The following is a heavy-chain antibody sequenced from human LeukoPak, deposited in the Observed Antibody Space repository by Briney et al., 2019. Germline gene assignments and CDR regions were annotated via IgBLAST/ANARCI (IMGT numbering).Heavy chain of an antibody. J-gene: IGHJ4*02. Sequence: PSETLSLTCTVSGGSISSSSYYWGWIRQPPGKGLEWIGHMFHGGSTYFNPSLKSRVTISVDRSKNQFSLNLNSVTAADTAVYFCARGNQFDFWSGYDYWGQGILVTVTS. CDR3: ARGNQFDFWSGYDY. CDR2: MFHGGST. D-gene: IGHD3-3*01. V-gene: IGHV4-39*07. CDR1: GGSISSSSYY.